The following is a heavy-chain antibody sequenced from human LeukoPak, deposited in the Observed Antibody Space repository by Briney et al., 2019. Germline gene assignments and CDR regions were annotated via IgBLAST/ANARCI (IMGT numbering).Heavy chain of an antibody. CDR1: GYTFTGYY. Sequence: ASVKVSCMASGYTFTGYYMHWVRQAPGQGLEWMGWINPNSGGTNYAQKFQGRVTMTRDTSISTAYMELSRLRSDDTAVYYCARVLRYGDYVDYWGQGTLVTVSS. CDR2: INPNSGGT. CDR3: ARVLRYGDYVDY. D-gene: IGHD4-17*01. J-gene: IGHJ4*02. V-gene: IGHV1-2*02.